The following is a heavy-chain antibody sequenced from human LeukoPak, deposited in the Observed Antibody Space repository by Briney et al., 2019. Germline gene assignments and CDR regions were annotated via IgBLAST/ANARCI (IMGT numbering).Heavy chain of an antibody. Sequence: SETLSLTCTVSGGSISSYYWSWIRQPAGKGLEWIGRIYTSGSTYYNPSLKSRVTISVDTSKNQFSLKLSSVTAADTAVYYCASPQRYFDYYFDYWGQGTLVTVSS. CDR3: ASPQRYFDYYFDY. V-gene: IGHV4-4*07. CDR1: GGSISSYY. J-gene: IGHJ4*02. D-gene: IGHD3-9*01. CDR2: IYTSGST.